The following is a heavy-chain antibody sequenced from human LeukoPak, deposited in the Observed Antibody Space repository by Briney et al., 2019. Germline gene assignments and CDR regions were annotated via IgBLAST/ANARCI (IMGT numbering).Heavy chain of an antibody. CDR2: ISSGGSGI. D-gene: IGHD3-16*01. CDR3: ARDSKFTGYYYHMDV. Sequence: GGSLRLSCADSGFIFSDYYTSWIRLAPGKGLEWVSYISSGGSGIHYADAVKGRFTVSRDNAKNSMYLQMNSLRADDTAVYYCARDSKFTGYYYHMDVWGKRTTVTVSS. V-gene: IGHV3-11*04. CDR1: GFIFSDYY. J-gene: IGHJ6*03.